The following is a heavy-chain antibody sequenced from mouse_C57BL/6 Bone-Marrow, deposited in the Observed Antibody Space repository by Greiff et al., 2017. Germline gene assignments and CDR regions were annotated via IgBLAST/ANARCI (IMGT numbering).Heavy chain of an antibody. CDR1: GYTFTSYG. CDR2: IYPRSGNT. CDR3: ARGNYDYDGYFDI. V-gene: IGHV1-81*01. Sequence: VQLQQSGAELARPGASVKLSCKASGYTFTSYGISWVKQRTGQGLEWIGEIYPRSGNTYYNEKFKGKATLTADKSSSTAYMELRSLTSEDSAVYFCARGNYDYDGYFDIWGTGTTVTVSS. D-gene: IGHD2-4*01. J-gene: IGHJ1*03.